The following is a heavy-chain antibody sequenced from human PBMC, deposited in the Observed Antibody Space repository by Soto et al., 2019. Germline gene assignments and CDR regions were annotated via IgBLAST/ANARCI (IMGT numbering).Heavy chain of an antibody. CDR1: GFTFSSYA. V-gene: IGHV3-23*01. J-gene: IGHJ3*02. Sequence: EVQLLESGGGLVQPGGSLRLSCAASGFTFSSYAMSWVRQAPGKGLEWVSAISGSGGSTYYADSVKGRFTISRDNSKNTLYLQMNSLRAEDTAVYYCAKGLDIWGSYRYYGFEIWGQGTMVTVSS. CDR2: ISGSGGST. D-gene: IGHD3-16*02. CDR3: AKGLDIWGSYRYYGFEI.